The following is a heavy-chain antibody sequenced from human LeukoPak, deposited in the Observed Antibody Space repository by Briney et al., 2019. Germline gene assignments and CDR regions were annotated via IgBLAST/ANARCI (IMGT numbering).Heavy chain of an antibody. CDR3: ANLPLNNGVDY. Sequence: ASVKVSCKASGYTFTGYYLHWVRQAPGQGLEYMGCINPNNGGTNYAQKFQGRVTMTRDTSISTAYMELTRLRSDDTAMYYCANLPLNNGVDYWGQGTLVTVSS. V-gene: IGHV1-2*02. CDR2: INPNNGGT. J-gene: IGHJ4*02. D-gene: IGHD1/OR15-1a*01. CDR1: GYTFTGYY.